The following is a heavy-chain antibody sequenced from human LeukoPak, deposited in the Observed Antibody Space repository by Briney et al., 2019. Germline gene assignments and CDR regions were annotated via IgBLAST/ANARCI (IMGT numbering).Heavy chain of an antibody. V-gene: IGHV3-21*01. CDR1: GFTFSSYS. D-gene: IGHD2-15*01. Sequence: GGSLRLPCAASGFTFSSYSMNWVRQAPGKGLEWVSSISSSSSYIYYADSVKGRFTISRDNAKNSLYLQMNSLRAEDTAVYYCASGRYCSGGSCYMDYWGQGTLVTVSS. CDR2: ISSSSSYI. CDR3: ASGRYCSGGSCYMDY. J-gene: IGHJ4*02.